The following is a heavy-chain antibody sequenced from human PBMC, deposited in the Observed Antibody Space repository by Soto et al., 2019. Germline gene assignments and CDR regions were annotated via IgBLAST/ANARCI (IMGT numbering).Heavy chain of an antibody. Sequence: GGSLRLSCAASGFTFSVYAIHWVRQAPGKGLEWVAVIYYDGSNKYYADSVKGRFTISRDNSKNTAFLQMNSLRPEDTAVYFCARDLKSSDDSYFDYWGRGILVTVSS. CDR3: ARDLKSSDDSYFDY. V-gene: IGHV3-33*01. J-gene: IGHJ4*02. CDR1: GFTFSVYA. D-gene: IGHD1-1*01. CDR2: IYYDGSNK.